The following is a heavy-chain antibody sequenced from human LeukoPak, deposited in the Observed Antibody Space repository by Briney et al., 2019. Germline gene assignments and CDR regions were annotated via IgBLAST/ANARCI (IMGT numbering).Heavy chain of an antibody. CDR3: ARASGWY. J-gene: IGHJ4*02. CDR2: YSGST. D-gene: IGHD6-19*01. V-gene: IGHV4-59*01. Sequence: SETLSLTCTVSGGSISSYYWSWVRQPPGKGLEWIGYYSGSTNYNPSLKSRVTISVDTSKNQFSLKLSSVTAADTAVYYCARASGWYWGQGTLVTVSS. CDR1: GGSISSYY.